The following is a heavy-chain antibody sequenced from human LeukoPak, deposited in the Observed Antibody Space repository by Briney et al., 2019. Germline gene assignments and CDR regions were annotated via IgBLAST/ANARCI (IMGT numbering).Heavy chain of an antibody. Sequence: PSETLSLTCTVSGGSISSSSYYWGWIRQPPGKGLEWIGSIYYSGSTYYNPSLKSRVTISVDTSKNQFSLKLSSETAADTAVYYCARAYDTGLYYFDYWGQGTLVTVSS. J-gene: IGHJ4*02. V-gene: IGHV4-39*01. D-gene: IGHD1-1*01. CDR2: IYYSGST. CDR1: GGSISSSSYY. CDR3: ARAYDTGLYYFDY.